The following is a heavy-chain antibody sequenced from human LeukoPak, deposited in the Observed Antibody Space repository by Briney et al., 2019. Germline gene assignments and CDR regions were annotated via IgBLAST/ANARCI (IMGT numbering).Heavy chain of an antibody. CDR1: GYSVSSNSAA. Sequence: SQTLSLTCAISGYSVSSNSAAWNWIRQSPSRGLEWLGGTYYRAKWYNDYAVSVKSRITINPDTSKNQFSLQLNSVTPEDTAVYYCARAATVWGDNWFDPWGQGTLVTVSS. CDR2: TYYRAKWYN. V-gene: IGHV6-1*01. D-gene: IGHD7-27*01. J-gene: IGHJ5*02. CDR3: ARAATVWGDNWFDP.